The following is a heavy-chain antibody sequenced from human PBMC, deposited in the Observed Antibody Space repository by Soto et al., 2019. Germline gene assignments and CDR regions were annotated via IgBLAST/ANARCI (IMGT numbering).Heavy chain of an antibody. V-gene: IGHV3-23*01. CDR3: ANFPVIGTLTYTYYMDV. CDR2: ISGSGGST. J-gene: IGHJ6*03. Sequence: PGGSLRLSCAASGFTFSSYAMTWVRQAPGKGLEWVSVISGSGGSTYYADSVKGRFTISRDNSKNTLDLQMNSLRAEDTAVYYCANFPVIGTLTYTYYMDVWAKGAAVPVSS. CDR1: GFTFSSYA. D-gene: IGHD3-10*01.